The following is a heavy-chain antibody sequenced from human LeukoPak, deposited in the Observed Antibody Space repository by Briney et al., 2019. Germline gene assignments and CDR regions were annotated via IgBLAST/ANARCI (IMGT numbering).Heavy chain of an antibody. V-gene: IGHV1-69*13. CDR3: ASNGYSSGWPGYYFDY. J-gene: IGHJ4*02. Sequence: GASVKVSCKASGGTFSSYAISWVRQAPGQGLEWMGGIIPIFGTASYAQKSQGRVTITADESTSTAYMELSSLRSEDTAVYYCASNGYSSGWPGYYFDYWGQGTLVTVSS. CDR1: GGTFSSYA. CDR2: IIPIFGTA. D-gene: IGHD6-19*01.